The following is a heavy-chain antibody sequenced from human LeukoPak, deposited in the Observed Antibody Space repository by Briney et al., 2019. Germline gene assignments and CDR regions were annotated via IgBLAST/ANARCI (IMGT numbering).Heavy chain of an antibody. Sequence: SETLSLTCTVSGGSVSSSSHYWGWLRQPPGKGLEWIGSISYSGSTDYNPSLKSRVTISVDTSKNQFSLKLSSVTAADTAVYFCARHDAVAANPNYYYGMDVWGQGTTVTVSS. CDR3: ARHDAVAANPNYYYGMDV. D-gene: IGHD2-15*01. CDR1: GGSVSSSSHY. CDR2: ISYSGST. V-gene: IGHV4-39*01. J-gene: IGHJ6*02.